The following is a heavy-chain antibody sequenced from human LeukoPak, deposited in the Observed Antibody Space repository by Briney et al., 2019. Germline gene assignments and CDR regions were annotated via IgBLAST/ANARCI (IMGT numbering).Heavy chain of an antibody. CDR2: ISSSGSTI. CDR1: GFTFSSYE. V-gene: IGHV3-48*03. D-gene: IGHD2-2*01. J-gene: IGHJ3*02. CDR3: ARVGVVPANDAFDI. Sequence: PGGSLRLSCAASGFTFSSYEMNWVRQAPGKGLEWVSYISSSGSTIYYADSVRGRFTISRDNAKNSLYLQMNSLRAEDTAVYYCARVGVVPANDAFDIWGQGTMVTVSS.